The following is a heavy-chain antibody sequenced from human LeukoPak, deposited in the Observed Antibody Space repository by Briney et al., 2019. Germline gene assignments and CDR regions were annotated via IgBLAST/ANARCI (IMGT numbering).Heavy chain of an antibody. Sequence: SETLSLTCAVSGASINNNYWTWVRQPPGKGLEWIGYIYSNGNTNYNPSLKGRVTMSIETSKNQFSLQLPSVTAADTAVYYCASGTFDGPLYGTYWYFHVWGRGTLVAVSS. CDR2: IYSNGNT. D-gene: IGHD1-14*01. CDR1: GASINNNY. J-gene: IGHJ2*01. CDR3: ASGTFDGPLYGTYWYFHV. V-gene: IGHV4-59*01.